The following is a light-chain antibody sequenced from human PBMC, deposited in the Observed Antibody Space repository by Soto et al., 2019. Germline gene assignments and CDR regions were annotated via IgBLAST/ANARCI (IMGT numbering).Light chain of an antibody. CDR2: EVS. Sequence: QSALTQPASVSGSPGQSITISCTGSSSDVGAYKYVSWFQQHPGKAPKLIIYEVSNRPSGVSDRFSGSKSGNTASLTISGLQTEDEADYYCTSYTTSGTTYVVFGGGTKLTVL. V-gene: IGLV2-14*01. CDR3: TSYTTSGTTYVV. CDR1: SSDVGAYKY. J-gene: IGLJ2*01.